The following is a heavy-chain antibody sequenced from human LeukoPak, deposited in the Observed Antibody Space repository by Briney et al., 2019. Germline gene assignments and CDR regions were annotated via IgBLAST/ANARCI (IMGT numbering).Heavy chain of an antibody. V-gene: IGHV1-18*01. Sequence: ASVKVSCKASGYTFTSYGISWVRQAPGQGLEWMGWISAYNGNTNYAQKLQGRVTMTTDTSTSTAYMELRSLRSDDTAAYYCARDPSDSSGYYYVGVDYWGQGTLVTVSS. J-gene: IGHJ4*02. CDR2: ISAYNGNT. CDR1: GYTFTSYG. CDR3: ARDPSDSSGYYYVGVDY. D-gene: IGHD3-22*01.